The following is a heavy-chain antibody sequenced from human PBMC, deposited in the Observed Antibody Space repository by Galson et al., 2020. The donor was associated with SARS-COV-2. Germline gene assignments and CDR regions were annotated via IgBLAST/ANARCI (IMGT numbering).Heavy chain of an antibody. CDR1: GFTFSSYG. CDR2: ISYDGSNK. V-gene: IGHV3-30*03. J-gene: IGHJ4*02. D-gene: IGHD3-9*01. CDR3: ATERDILAGYYNVGGIDY. Sequence: GGSLRLSCAASGFTFSSYGMHWVRQAPGKGLEWVAVISYDGSNKYYADSVKGRFTISRDNAKNTLYLQMNSLRAEDTAVYYCATERDILAGYYNVGGIDYGGQGTRVTVSS.